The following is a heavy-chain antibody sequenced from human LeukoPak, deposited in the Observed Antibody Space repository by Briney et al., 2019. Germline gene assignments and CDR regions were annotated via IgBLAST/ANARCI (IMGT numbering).Heavy chain of an antibody. D-gene: IGHD6-19*01. CDR1: GYSFTKHW. V-gene: IGHV5-51*01. CDR2: IFPGDSDT. J-gene: IGHJ1*01. CDR3: TRGSGSYVH. Sequence: GESLKISCKGSGYSFTKHWIAWVRQMPGKGLKWMGIIFPGDSDTRYSPSFQGQVTISADKSISTTYLQWSSLKASDTAMYYCTRGSGSYVHWGQGTPVTVSS.